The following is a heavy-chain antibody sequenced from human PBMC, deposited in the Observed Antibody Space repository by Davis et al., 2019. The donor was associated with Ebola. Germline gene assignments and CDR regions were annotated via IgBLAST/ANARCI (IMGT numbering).Heavy chain of an antibody. CDR2: MNPNSGNT. Sequence: ASVKVSCKASGYTFTSYDINWVRQATGQGLEWMGWMNPNSGNTGYAQKFQGWVTMTRDTSISTAYMELSRLRSDDTAVYYCARAYYYDSSGTDYWGQGTLVTVSS. CDR3: ARAYYYDSSGTDY. D-gene: IGHD3-22*01. V-gene: IGHV1-8*01. J-gene: IGHJ4*02. CDR1: GYTFTSYD.